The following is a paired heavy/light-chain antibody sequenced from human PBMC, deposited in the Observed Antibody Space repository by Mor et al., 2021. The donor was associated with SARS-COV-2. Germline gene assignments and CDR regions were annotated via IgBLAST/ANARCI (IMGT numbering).Heavy chain of an antibody. J-gene: IGHJ6*02. Sequence: QVQLVQSGAEVKKPGASVRVSCKASGYSFNNYDINWVRQATGQGLEWMGWINLNSGNTGYAQKFQGRVTMTRDTSISTAYMELSSLTSDDTAVYYCAREGDGRLSIAADVWGDYTAMDVWGQGTTVTVSS. CDR1: GYSFNNYD. CDR3: AREGDGRLSIAADVWGDYTAMDV. V-gene: IGHV1-8*01. CDR2: INLNSGNT. D-gene: IGHD6-13*01.
Light chain of an antibody. V-gene: IGKV3-20*01. J-gene: IGKJ3*01. CDR1: QSVHRNN. CDR2: ATS. CDR3: QQCCNSPGVIS. Sequence: EVVLTQSPGTLSLSPGERATLSCRASQSVHRNNLAWYQHKPGQAPRLLIYATSSRPTGIPDRFSGSGSGTDFTLTISRLEPEDFAVYYCQQCCNSPGVISFGPGTKVDI.